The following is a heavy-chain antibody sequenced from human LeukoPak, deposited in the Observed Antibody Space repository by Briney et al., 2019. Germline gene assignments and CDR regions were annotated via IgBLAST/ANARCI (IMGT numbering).Heavy chain of an antibody. CDR3: ARDFTVVTAFDY. D-gene: IGHD4-23*01. V-gene: IGHV1-2*02. CDR2: INPNSGGT. J-gene: IGHJ4*02. CDR1: GYTFTGHY. Sequence: GASVKVSCKASGYTFTGHYIHWVRQAPGQGLEWMGRINPNSGGTKSAENFQGRVTMTRDTSISTAYMELSSLRSDDTAVYYCARDFTVVTAFDYWGQGTLVTVPS.